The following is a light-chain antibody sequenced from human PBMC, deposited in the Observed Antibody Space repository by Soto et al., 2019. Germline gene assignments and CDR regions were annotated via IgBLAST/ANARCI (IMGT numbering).Light chain of an antibody. CDR1: QDISNY. Sequence: DIQMTQSPSSLSASVGDRVTISCQASQDISNYLNWYQHKEGKAPKLLIYDASSLQSGVPSRFSGSGSGTEFTLTISSLQPEDFATYYCLQHNSYPHTFGQGTKVDIK. J-gene: IGKJ2*01. CDR3: LQHNSYPHT. V-gene: IGKV1-17*01. CDR2: DAS.